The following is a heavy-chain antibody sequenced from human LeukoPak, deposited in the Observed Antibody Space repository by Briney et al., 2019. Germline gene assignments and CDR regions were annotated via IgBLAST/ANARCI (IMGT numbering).Heavy chain of an antibody. V-gene: IGHV4-59*08. Sequence: SETLSLTCTVSGGSISSYYWTWIRQPPGKGLEWLGYIYYSGSTNYNPSLKSRVTISLDTSKNQFSLKLSSVTAADTAVYYCARIVATSGEVDYWGQGTLVTVSS. D-gene: IGHD5-12*01. CDR3: ARIVATSGEVDY. J-gene: IGHJ4*02. CDR1: GGSISSYY. CDR2: IYYSGST.